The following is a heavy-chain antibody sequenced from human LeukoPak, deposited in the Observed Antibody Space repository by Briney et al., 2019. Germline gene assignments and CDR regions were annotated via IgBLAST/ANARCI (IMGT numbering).Heavy chain of an antibody. D-gene: IGHD7-27*01. J-gene: IGHJ6*03. CDR1: GFTFDDYA. CDR3: AKDKRAWGLYYYMDV. CDR2: ISGDGGST. V-gene: IGHV3-43*02. Sequence: GGSLRLSCAASGFTFDDYAMHWVRPAPGKGLEWVSLISGDGGSTYYADSVKGRFTISRDNSKNSLYLQMNSLRTEDTALYYCAKDKRAWGLYYYMDVWGKGTTVTVSS.